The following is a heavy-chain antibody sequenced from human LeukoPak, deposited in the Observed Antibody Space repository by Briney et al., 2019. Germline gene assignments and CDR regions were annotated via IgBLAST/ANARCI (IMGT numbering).Heavy chain of an antibody. V-gene: IGHV3-49*03. CDR3: TTPLGYCSGDSCYSAFDI. Sequence: GGSLRLSCTASGFTFGDYAMSWFRQAPGKGLEWVGFIRSKAYGGTTEYAASVKGRFTISRDDSKSIAYLQMNSLKTEDTAVYYCTTPLGYCSGDSCYSAFDIWGQGTMVTVSS. J-gene: IGHJ3*02. D-gene: IGHD2-15*01. CDR2: IRSKAYGGTT. CDR1: GFTFGDYA.